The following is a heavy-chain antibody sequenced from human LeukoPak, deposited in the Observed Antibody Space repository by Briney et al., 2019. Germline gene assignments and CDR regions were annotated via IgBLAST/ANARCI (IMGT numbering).Heavy chain of an antibody. J-gene: IGHJ5*02. CDR1: GGSFSGYY. CDR3: ARDLRSSWYVRRNGWFDP. V-gene: IGHV4-34*01. CDR2: INHSGST. Sequence: SETLSLTCAVYGGSFSGYYWSWLRQPPGKGLEWIGEINHSGSTNYNPSLKSRVTISVDTSKNQFSLKLSSVTAADTAVYYCARDLRSSWYVRRNGWFDPWGQGTLVTVSS. D-gene: IGHD6-13*01.